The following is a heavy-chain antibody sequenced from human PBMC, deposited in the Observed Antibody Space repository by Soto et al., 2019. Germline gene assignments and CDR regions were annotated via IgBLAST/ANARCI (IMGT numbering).Heavy chain of an antibody. CDR2: IHSSGST. V-gene: IGHV4-4*07. J-gene: IGHJ5*02. CDR3: ARDKGVEAAGITWFDP. Sequence: XASLWLNCSVRGASLNSYHWSWIRQPAGKGLEWIGHIHSSGSTNYNPSLKSRVTMSVDTSKNQFSLRLMSLTAADTAVYYCARDKGVEAAGITWFDPWGQGSLVTVSS. D-gene: IGHD6-13*01. CDR1: GASLNSYH.